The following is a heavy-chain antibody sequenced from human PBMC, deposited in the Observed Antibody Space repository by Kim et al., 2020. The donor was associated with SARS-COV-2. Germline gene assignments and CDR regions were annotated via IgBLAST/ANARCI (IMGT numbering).Heavy chain of an antibody. CDR2: IKQDGSEK. CDR3: ARGRDYVVP. CDR1: GFNFSTSW. V-gene: IGHV3-7*03. J-gene: IGHJ5*02. D-gene: IGHD4-17*01. Sequence: GGSLRLSCVASGFNFSTSWMSWVRQAPGKGLEWVANIKQDGSEKYYVDSVKGRFIISRDNAKNSLYLQMNSLRAEDTAVYYCARGRDYVVPWGQGTLVT.